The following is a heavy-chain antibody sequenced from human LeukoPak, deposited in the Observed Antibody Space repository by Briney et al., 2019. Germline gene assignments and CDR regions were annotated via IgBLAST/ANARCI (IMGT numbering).Heavy chain of an antibody. CDR3: ARDNTGSYEY. CDR1: GFTFSSYV. V-gene: IGHV3-43*02. Sequence: SGGSLRLSCAASGFTFSSYVMTWVRQAPGKGLEWVSLIRADGGTTHYADSVKGRFTISRDNSKNSLYLQMNSLRTEDTALYYCARDNTGSYEYWGQGTLVTVSP. CDR2: IRADGGTT. D-gene: IGHD1-26*01. J-gene: IGHJ4*02.